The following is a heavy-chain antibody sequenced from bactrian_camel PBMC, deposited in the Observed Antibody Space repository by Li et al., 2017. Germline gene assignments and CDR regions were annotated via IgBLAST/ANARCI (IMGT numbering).Heavy chain of an antibody. J-gene: IGHJ4*01. D-gene: IGHD4*01. CDR2: IDTDGST. Sequence: HVQLVESGGGSVQAGGSLTLSCVADAYTYGNKALGWFRLAPGKEREGVAIIDTDGSTFYADSVAGRFTISRDNAKNTMYLQMNNLKPEDTGRYHCAANFGSAESIATMACIGYWGLGTQVTVS. CDR3: AANFGSAESIATMACIGY. V-gene: IGHV3S53*01. CDR1: AYTYGNKA.